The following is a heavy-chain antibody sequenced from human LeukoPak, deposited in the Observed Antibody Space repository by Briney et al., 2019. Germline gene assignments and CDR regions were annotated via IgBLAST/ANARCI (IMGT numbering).Heavy chain of an antibody. CDR1: GYTFTSYA. CDR3: ARESTFRLLRNVSDI. J-gene: IGHJ3*02. V-gene: IGHV1-3*01. Sequence: ASVKVSCKASGYTFTSYAMHWVRQAPGQRLEWMGWISADNGNTNHAQKFQGRVSLTTDTSTSTAYMELRSLRSDDTAVYYCARESTFRLLRNVSDIWGQGTMVTVSS. D-gene: IGHD5-12*01. CDR2: ISADNGNT.